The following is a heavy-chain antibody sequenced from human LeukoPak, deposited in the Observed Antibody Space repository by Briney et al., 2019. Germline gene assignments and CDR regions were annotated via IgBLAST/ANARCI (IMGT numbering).Heavy chain of an antibody. V-gene: IGHV3-9*01. CDR2: ISWNSGSI. D-gene: IGHD1-1*01. CDR1: GFTFSSYA. CDR3: AKDRSLQLAYMDV. J-gene: IGHJ6*03. Sequence: GGSLRLSCAASGFTFSSYAMSWVRQAPGKGLEWVSGISWNSGSIGYADSVKGRFTISRDNAKNSLYLQMNSLRAEDTALYYCAKDRSLQLAYMDVWGKGTTVTISS.